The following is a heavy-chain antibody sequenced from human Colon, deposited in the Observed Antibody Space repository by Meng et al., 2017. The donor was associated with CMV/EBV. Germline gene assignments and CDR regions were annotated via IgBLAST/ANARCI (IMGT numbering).Heavy chain of an antibody. CDR2: ISYDGSSD. J-gene: IGHJ4*02. CDR3: ARAAVGGNEGIDY. V-gene: IGHV3-30-3*01. Sequence: GESLKISCAASALTFTGYAMHWVRQAPGKGLEWVAVISYDGSSDYYADSVRGRFTVSRDNAKNSLYLQMNSLRADDTAIYYCARAAVGGNEGIDYWGQGTLVTVSS. CDR1: ALTFTGYA. D-gene: IGHD4-23*01.